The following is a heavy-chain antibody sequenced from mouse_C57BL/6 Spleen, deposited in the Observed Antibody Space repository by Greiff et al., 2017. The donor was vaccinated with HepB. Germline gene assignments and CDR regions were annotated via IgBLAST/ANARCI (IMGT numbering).Heavy chain of an antibody. D-gene: IGHD4-1*01. Sequence: QVQLQQPGAELVRPGSSVKLSCKASGYTFTSYWMDWVKQRPGQGLEWIGNIYPSDSETHYNQKFKDKATLTVDKSSSTAYMQLSSLTSEDSAVYYCARWSWDVPDWYFDVWGTGTTVTVSS. CDR1: GYTFTSYW. CDR2: IYPSDSET. V-gene: IGHV1-61*01. CDR3: ARWSWDVPDWYFDV. J-gene: IGHJ1*03.